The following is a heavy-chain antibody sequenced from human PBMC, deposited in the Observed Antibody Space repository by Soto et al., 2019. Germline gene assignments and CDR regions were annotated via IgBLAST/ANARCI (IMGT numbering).Heavy chain of an antibody. D-gene: IGHD3-22*01. CDR3: ARSSDPGITMIVVVNGFDY. J-gene: IGHJ4*02. CDR2: ISAYNGNT. CDR1: GYTFTSYC. Sequence: ASVKVSCKASGYTFTSYCISWVRQAPGQGLEWMGWISAYNGNTNYAQKLQGRVTMTTDTSTSTAYMELRSLRSDDTAVYYCARSSDPGITMIVVVNGFDYWGQGTLVTVS. V-gene: IGHV1-18*04.